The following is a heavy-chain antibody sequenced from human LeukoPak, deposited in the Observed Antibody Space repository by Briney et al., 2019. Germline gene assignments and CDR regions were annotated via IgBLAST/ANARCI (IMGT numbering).Heavy chain of an antibody. V-gene: IGHV1-69*05. D-gene: IGHD2-15*01. J-gene: IGHJ4*02. CDR2: IIPIFGTA. CDR1: GDTFSSYA. CDR3: AGDACSGGSCYSGSGY. Sequence: ASVKVSCKASGDTFSSYAISWVRQAPGQGLEWMGRIIPIFGTANYAQKFQGRVTITTDESTSTAYMELSSLRSEDTAVYYCAGDACSGGSCYSGSGYWGQGTLVTVSS.